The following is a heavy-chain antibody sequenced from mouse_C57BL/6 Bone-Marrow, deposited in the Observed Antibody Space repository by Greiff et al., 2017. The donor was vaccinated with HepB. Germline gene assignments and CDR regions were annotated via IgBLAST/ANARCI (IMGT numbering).Heavy chain of an antibody. CDR1: GYAFSSSW. Sequence: VQLQQSGPELVKPGASVKISCKASGYAFSSSWMNWVKQRPGKGLEWIGRIYPGDGDTNYNGKFKGKATLTADKSSSTAYMQLSSLTSEDSAVYFCARSDYSNPRYWGQGTTLTVSS. CDR2: IYPGDGDT. J-gene: IGHJ2*01. CDR3: ARSDYSNPRY. V-gene: IGHV1-82*01. D-gene: IGHD2-5*01.